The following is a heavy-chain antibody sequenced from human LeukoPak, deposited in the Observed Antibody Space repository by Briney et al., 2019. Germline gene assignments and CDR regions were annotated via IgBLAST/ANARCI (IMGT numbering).Heavy chain of an antibody. Sequence: GASVKVSCKASGITFSVCAITWVRQAPGQGLEWMGGIVPLFETANYAQKFQGRVAITADKSTSTAYMELSSLTSDDTAVYYCAKGPWLPDYLDSWGQGTLVTVSS. V-gene: IGHV1-69*06. CDR3: AKGPWLPDYLDS. D-gene: IGHD5-24*01. CDR2: IVPLFETA. J-gene: IGHJ4*02. CDR1: GITFSVCA.